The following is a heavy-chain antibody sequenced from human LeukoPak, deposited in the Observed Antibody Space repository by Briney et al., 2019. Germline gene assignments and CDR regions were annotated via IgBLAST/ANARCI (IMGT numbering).Heavy chain of an antibody. CDR3: TRQGXXXDFDY. J-gene: IGHJ4*02. V-gene: IGHV3-48*02. Sequence: RLSCXASXXTFXXXXXXWVXXXXGXXXXWVSXIXYRSITVYSDXXKGRFTISRDNAKKELYLKMNSLRDEDTAVYYCTRQGXXXDFDYWGQXXXVTXX. CDR2: IXYRSITV. CDR1: XXTFXXXX.